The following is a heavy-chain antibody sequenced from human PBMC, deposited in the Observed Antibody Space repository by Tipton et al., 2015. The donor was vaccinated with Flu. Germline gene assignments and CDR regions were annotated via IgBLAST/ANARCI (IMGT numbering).Heavy chain of an antibody. CDR1: GDSIASDYF. CDR3: ARHTGDSVRGVIDY. J-gene: IGHJ4*02. Sequence: TLSLTCSVSGDSIASDYFWAWVRQPPGKGLEWIGNVHREGSTFYSPSLRSRVTIAVDRSKNQFSLRLNSVTAADTAVYYCARHTGDSVRGVIDYWGQGTLVTVSS. V-gene: IGHV4-38-2*01. CDR2: VHREGST. D-gene: IGHD3-10*02.